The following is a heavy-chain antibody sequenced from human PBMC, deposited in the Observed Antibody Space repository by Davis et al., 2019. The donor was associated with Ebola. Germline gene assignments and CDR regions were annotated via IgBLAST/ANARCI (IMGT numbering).Heavy chain of an antibody. J-gene: IGHJ3*02. Sequence: SSVKVSCKASGGTFSSYAISWVRQAPGQGLEWMGGILPIFGTANYAQKFQGRVTITADESTSTDYMELSSLKAEDTAVYYCARDNSGYDFGAFDIWGQGTMVTVSS. CDR3: ARDNSGYDFGAFDI. D-gene: IGHD5-12*01. V-gene: IGHV1-69*13. CDR1: GGTFSSYA. CDR2: ILPIFGTA.